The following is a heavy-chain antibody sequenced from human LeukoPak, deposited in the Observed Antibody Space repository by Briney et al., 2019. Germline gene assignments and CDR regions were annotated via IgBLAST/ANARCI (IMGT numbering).Heavy chain of an antibody. Sequence: ASVKVSCKASGYTFTSYGISWVRQAPGQGLEWMGWISAYNGNTNYAQKLQGRVTMTTDTSTSTAYMELRSLRSDDTAVYYCARVVGSSSWYPYYYYYMDVWGKGTTVTVS. D-gene: IGHD6-13*01. CDR3: ARVVGSSSWYPYYYYYMDV. CDR1: GYTFTSYG. J-gene: IGHJ6*03. CDR2: ISAYNGNT. V-gene: IGHV1-18*01.